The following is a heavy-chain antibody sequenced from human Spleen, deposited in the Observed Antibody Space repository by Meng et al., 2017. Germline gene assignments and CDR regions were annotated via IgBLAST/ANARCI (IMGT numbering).Heavy chain of an antibody. D-gene: IGHD6-19*01. V-gene: IGHV1-2*02. J-gene: IGHJ5*02. CDR1: GYTFTDYY. Sequence: ASVKVSCKASGYTFTDYYIHWVRQAPGQGLEWMGWINPITGGTNYAQKFQGRVTMTRDTSISTAYMELSRLRSDDTAVYYCARVSGWFDPWGQGTLVTVSS. CDR3: ARVSGWFDP. CDR2: INPITGGT.